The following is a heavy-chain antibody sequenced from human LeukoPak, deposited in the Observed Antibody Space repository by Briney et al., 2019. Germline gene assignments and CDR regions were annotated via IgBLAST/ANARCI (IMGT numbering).Heavy chain of an antibody. CDR1: GGSISSGSYY. CDR2: IYTSGST. Sequence: PSETLSLTCTVSGGSISSGSYYWSWIRQPAGKGLEWIGRIYTSGSTNYNPSLKSRVTISVDTSKNQFSLKLSSVTAADTAVYYCARGVVVVVAATSWFDPWGQGTLVTVSS. V-gene: IGHV4-61*02. CDR3: ARGVVVVVAATSWFDP. D-gene: IGHD2-15*01. J-gene: IGHJ5*02.